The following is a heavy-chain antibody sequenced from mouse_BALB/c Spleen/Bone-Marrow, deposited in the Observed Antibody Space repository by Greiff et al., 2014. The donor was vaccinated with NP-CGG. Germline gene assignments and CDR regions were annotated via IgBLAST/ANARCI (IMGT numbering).Heavy chain of an antibody. D-gene: IGHD3-3*01. CDR2: IWGDGST. V-gene: IGHV2-3*01. CDR3: GGGPWFAY. J-gene: IGHJ3*01. Sequence: ESGPGLVAPSQSLSITCTVSGFSLTNYGISWVRQPPGKGLEWLGVIWGDGSTNYHSALISRLSISKDNSKSQVLLKLNSRQADDTATYYCGGGPWFAYWGQGTLVTVSA. CDR1: GFSLTNYG.